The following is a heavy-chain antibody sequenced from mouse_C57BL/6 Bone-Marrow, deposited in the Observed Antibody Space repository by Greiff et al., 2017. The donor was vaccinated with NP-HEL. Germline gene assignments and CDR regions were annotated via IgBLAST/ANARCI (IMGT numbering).Heavy chain of an antibody. CDR1: GFTFSSYG. D-gene: IGHD2-10*02. V-gene: IGHV5-6*01. J-gene: IGHJ3*01. CDR3: ARTYGNSFAY. CDR2: ISSGGSYT. Sequence: EVQGVESGGDLVKPGGSLKLSCAASGFTFSSYGMSWVRQTPDKRLEWVATISSGGSYTYYPDSVKGRFTISRDNAKNTLYLQMSSLKSEDTAMYYCARTYGNSFAYWGQGTLVTVSA.